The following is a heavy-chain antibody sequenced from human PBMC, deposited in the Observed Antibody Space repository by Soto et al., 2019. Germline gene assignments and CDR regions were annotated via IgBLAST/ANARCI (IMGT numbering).Heavy chain of an antibody. CDR2: INHSGST. D-gene: IGHD3-9*01. J-gene: IGHJ5*02. V-gene: IGHV4-4*02. CDR3: ARASRDDILTGYYVWFDP. CDR1: GGSISSSNW. Sequence: SETLSLTCAVSGGSISSSNWWRWVRQPPGKGLEWIGEINHSGSTNNNPSLKSLVTISVDKSKNQFSLKLSSVTAADTAVYYCARASRDDILTGYYVWFDPWGQGTLVTVSS.